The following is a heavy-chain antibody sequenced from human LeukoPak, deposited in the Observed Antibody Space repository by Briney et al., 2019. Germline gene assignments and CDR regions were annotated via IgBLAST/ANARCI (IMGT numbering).Heavy chain of an antibody. Sequence: SETLSLTCIVSGDSISSGGFYWSWIRQHPGKRLEWIGYIYHTGSTYYNPSLKGQVSISVDTSANEFFLNLNSVTAADTAVYYCARDYFITSGYYYSKSFDDWGPGTMVTVSS. V-gene: IGHV4-31*01. CDR1: GDSISSGGFY. J-gene: IGHJ3*01. D-gene: IGHD3-22*01. CDR3: ARDYFITSGYYYSKSFDD. CDR2: IYHTGST.